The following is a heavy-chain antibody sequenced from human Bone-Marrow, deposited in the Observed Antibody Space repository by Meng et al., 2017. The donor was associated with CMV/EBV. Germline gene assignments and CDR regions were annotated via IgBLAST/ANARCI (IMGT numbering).Heavy chain of an antibody. Sequence: GESLKISCAASGFTFSSYWMSWVRQAPGKGLEWVANIKQDGSEKYHVDSVKGRFTISRDNAKNSLYLQMNSLRAEDTAVYYCASLDPSGGSSSPFWYYYYGMDVWGQGTTVTVSS. CDR3: ASLDPSGGSSSPFWYYYYGMDV. J-gene: IGHJ6*02. V-gene: IGHV3-7*01. CDR2: IKQDGSEK. D-gene: IGHD6-13*01. CDR1: GFTFSSYW.